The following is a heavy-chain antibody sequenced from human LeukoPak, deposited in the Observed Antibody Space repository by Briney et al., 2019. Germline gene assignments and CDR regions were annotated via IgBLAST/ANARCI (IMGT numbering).Heavy chain of an antibody. CDR2: IYYSGIT. D-gene: IGHD3-22*01. V-gene: IGHV4-59*01. CDR1: GGSISSNY. J-gene: IGHJ5*02. CDR3: ARSRDSSGYRNNWFDP. Sequence: KSSETLSLTCTVSGGSISSNYWSWVRQPPGKGLEWIGYIYYSGITNNNPSLKSRVTISVDTSKNQFSLKLSSVTAADTAVYYCARSRDSSGYRNNWFDPWGQGTLVTVSS.